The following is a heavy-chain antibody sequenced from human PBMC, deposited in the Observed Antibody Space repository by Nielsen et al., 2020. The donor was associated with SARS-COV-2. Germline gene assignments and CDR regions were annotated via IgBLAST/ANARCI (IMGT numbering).Heavy chain of an antibody. J-gene: IGHJ4*02. D-gene: IGHD6-19*01. V-gene: IGHV3-30*04. CDR2: ISYDGSNK. CDR1: GFTFSSYA. CDR3: ARDFRSQWLPKADY. Sequence: GGSLRLSCAASGFTFSSYAMHWVRQAPGKGLEWVAVISYDGSNKYYADSVKGRFTISRDNSKNTLYLQMNSLRAEDTAVYYCARDFRSQWLPKADYWGQGTLVTVSS.